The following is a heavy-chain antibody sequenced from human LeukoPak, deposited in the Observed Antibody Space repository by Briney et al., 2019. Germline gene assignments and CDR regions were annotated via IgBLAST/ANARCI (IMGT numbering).Heavy chain of an antibody. Sequence: PGGSLRLSCAASGFNFNSYMGWVRQAPEEGLEGVAIINRDETDIYYVDSVKGRFTISRANAKSSLFLEMNSLRVEDTAVYYRARGDGRGRSDGATWGPGTLVTVSS. CDR1: GFNFNSY. D-gene: IGHD6-19*01. CDR3: ARGDGRGRSDGAT. V-gene: IGHV3-7*01. CDR2: INRDETDI. J-gene: IGHJ1*01.